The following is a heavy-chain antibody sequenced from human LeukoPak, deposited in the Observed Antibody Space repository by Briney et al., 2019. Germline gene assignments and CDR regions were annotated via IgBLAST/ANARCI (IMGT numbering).Heavy chain of an antibody. J-gene: IGHJ4*02. Sequence: PGGSLRLSCAASGFSFSNYAMSWVRQAPGKGLEWVLAISGNGDRTFYADSVKGRFTISRDNSKSTVYLQMNSLRAEDTALYYCAKLSREGGYCSGSTCYTFVYWGQGTLVTVSS. CDR3: AKLSREGGYCSGSTCYTFVY. D-gene: IGHD2-15*01. CDR1: GFSFSNYA. V-gene: IGHV3-23*01. CDR2: ISGNGDRT.